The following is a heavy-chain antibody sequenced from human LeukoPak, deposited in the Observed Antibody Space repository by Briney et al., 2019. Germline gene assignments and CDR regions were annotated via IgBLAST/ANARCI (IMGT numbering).Heavy chain of an antibody. V-gene: IGHV3-9*01. CDR2: ISWNRGSI. Sequence: GGSLRLSCAASGFTFSSNCMTWVRQPPGKGLEGVSGISWNRGSIVYADSVKGRFTISRDNAKNSLYLQMNSLRAEDTALYYCAKDIWMLGYQRLSYFDYWGQGTLVTVSS. J-gene: IGHJ4*02. CDR3: AKDIWMLGYQRLSYFDY. CDR1: GFTFSSNC. D-gene: IGHD2-2*03.